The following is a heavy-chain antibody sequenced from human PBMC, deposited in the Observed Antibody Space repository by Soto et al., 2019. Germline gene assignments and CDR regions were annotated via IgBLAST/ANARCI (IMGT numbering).Heavy chain of an antibody. CDR3: ARRGAGYCSGGSCYSGNWFDP. D-gene: IGHD2-15*01. CDR1: GYSFTSYW. J-gene: IGHJ5*02. CDR2: IYPGDSDT. V-gene: IGHV5-51*01. Sequence: PGESLKISCKGSGYSFTSYWIGWVRQMPGKGLEWMGIIYPGDSDTRYSPSFQGQVTISADKSISTAYLQWSSLKASDTAMYYCARRGAGYCSGGSCYSGNWFDPWGQGTLITVSS.